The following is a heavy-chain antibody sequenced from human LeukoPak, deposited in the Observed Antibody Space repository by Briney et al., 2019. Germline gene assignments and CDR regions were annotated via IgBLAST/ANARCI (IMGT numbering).Heavy chain of an antibody. Sequence: GGPLRLSCAASGFTFSSYAMSWVRQAPGKGLEWVSAISGSGGSTYYADSVKGRFTISRDNSKNTLYLQMNSLRAEDTAVYYCARAGFPYVYYYYYYGMDVWGQGTTVTVSS. CDR3: ARAGFPYVYYYYYYGMDV. J-gene: IGHJ6*02. CDR1: GFTFSSYA. D-gene: IGHD3-16*01. V-gene: IGHV3-23*01. CDR2: ISGSGGST.